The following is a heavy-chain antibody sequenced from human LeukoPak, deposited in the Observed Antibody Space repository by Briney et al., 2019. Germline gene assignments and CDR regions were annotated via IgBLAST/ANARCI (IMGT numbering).Heavy chain of an antibody. CDR2: IYPGDSDT. J-gene: IGHJ6*03. D-gene: IGHD3-10*01. Sequence: GESLKISCKGSGYSFTSYWIGWVRQMPGKGLEWMGIIYPGDSDTRYSPSFQGQVTISADKSISTAYLQWSSLKASDTAMYYCARQYYYGSGSWVGYYYYMDVWGKGTTVTVSS. V-gene: IGHV5-51*01. CDR1: GYSFTSYW. CDR3: ARQYYYGSGSWVGYYYYMDV.